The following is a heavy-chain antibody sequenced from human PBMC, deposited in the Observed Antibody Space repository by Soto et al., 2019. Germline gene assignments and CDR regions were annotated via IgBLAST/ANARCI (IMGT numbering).Heavy chain of an antibody. Sequence: QVQLQQWGAGLLKPSETLSLTCAVYGGSFSGYYWSWIRQPPGKGLEWMGEINHSGGTNYNPSLKSRVTISVDTSKNQFSLKLSSVTAADTAVYYCAREGYDILTGSSPFDYWGQGTLVTVSS. CDR1: GGSFSGYY. V-gene: IGHV4-34*01. CDR2: INHSGGT. CDR3: AREGYDILTGSSPFDY. D-gene: IGHD3-9*01. J-gene: IGHJ4*02.